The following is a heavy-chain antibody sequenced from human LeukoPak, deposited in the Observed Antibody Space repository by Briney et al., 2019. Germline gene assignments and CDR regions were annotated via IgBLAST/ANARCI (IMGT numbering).Heavy chain of an antibody. Sequence: PGGSLRLSCAASGFTFSSYGMHRVRQAPGKGLEWVAVISYDGSNKYYADSVKGRFTISRDNSKNTLYLQMNSLRAEDTAVYYCAKDLGGGFEYFDYWGQGTLVTVSS. CDR3: AKDLGGGFEYFDY. D-gene: IGHD3-16*01. J-gene: IGHJ4*02. CDR1: GFTFSSYG. CDR2: ISYDGSNK. V-gene: IGHV3-30*18.